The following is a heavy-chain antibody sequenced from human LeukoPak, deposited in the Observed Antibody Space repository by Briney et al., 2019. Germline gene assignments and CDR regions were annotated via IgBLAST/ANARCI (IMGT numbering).Heavy chain of an antibody. J-gene: IGHJ4*02. Sequence: GGSLRLSCAASGFTFSSYAKHWVRQAPGKGLEWVAVISYDGSNKYYADSVKGRFTIPRDNSKNTLYLQMNSLRAEDTAVYYCARHGVTTPDYWGQGTLVTVSS. CDR1: GFTFSSYA. CDR2: ISYDGSNK. CDR3: ARHGVTTPDY. V-gene: IGHV3-30-3*01. D-gene: IGHD4-11*01.